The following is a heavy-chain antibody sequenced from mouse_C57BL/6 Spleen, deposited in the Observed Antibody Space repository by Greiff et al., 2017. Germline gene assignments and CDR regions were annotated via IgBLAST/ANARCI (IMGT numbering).Heavy chain of an antibody. J-gene: IGHJ3*01. CDR1: GYTFTSYW. V-gene: IGHV1-50*01. Sequence: QVQLQQSGAELVQPGASVKLSCKASGYTFTSYWMQWVQQRPGQGLEWIGEIDPSASYTNYNQKFKGKATLTVDTSSSTAYMQLSSLTSEDTAVYYCVRGVYDGYPFAYWGQGTLVTVAA. CDR3: VRGVYDGYPFAY. CDR2: IDPSASYT. D-gene: IGHD2-3*01.